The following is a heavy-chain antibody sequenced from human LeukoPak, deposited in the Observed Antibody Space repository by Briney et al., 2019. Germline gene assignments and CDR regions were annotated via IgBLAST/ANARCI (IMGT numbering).Heavy chain of an antibody. V-gene: IGHV1-46*01. CDR2: INPSGGST. Sequence: ASVKVSCKASGYTFTRYYMHWVRQAPGQGLEWMGIINPSGGSTSYAQKFQGRVTMTRDTSSSTVYMELSSLRSEDMAVYYCARDYLKVVVAGTAPSAGHMDYWGQGTLVTVSS. CDR3: ARDYLKVVVAGTAPSAGHMDY. J-gene: IGHJ4*02. CDR1: GYTFTRYY. D-gene: IGHD2-15*01.